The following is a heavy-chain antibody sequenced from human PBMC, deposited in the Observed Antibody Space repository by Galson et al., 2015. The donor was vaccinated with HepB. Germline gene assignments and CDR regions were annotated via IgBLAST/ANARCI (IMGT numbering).Heavy chain of an antibody. CDR2: IKPKTEGGTT. J-gene: IGHJ4*02. V-gene: IGHV3-15*01. Sequence: SLRLSCAASGFTFSKAWMSWVRQAPGKGLEWVGRIKPKTEGGTTDYAAPVKGRFTISRDDSNNTLYLQMHSLKTEDTAVYYCTTWSDSWGQGTLVTVSS. CDR1: GFTFSKAW. CDR3: TTWSDS.